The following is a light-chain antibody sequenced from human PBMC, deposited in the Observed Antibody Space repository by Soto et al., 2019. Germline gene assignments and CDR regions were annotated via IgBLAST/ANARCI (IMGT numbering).Light chain of an antibody. CDR2: GAS. V-gene: IGKV3-20*01. J-gene: IGKJ4*01. Sequence: EIVLTQSPGTLSLPPGERATLSCRASQSVTSNYLAWYQEKTGQTPRLLIYGASRRATGIPDRFSGSGSGTDFTLTISRLEPEDFAVYYCRQYGTSLGLAFGGGTKVDIK. CDR3: RQYGTSLGLA. CDR1: QSVTSNY.